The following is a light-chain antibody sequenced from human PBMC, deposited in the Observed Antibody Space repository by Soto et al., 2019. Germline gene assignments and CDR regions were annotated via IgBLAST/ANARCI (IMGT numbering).Light chain of an antibody. CDR1: QDVSTY. Sequence: EIVLTQSPATLSLSPGERATLSFRASQDVSTYLAGYQQKPGQAPRLLIHDAFNRATGIPARFSGSRSGTDFNLTISSLEPEDFAVYYCQQRTDWPPVWTFGQQTKVEIK. CDR3: QQRTDWPPVWT. V-gene: IGKV3-11*01. J-gene: IGKJ1*01. CDR2: DAF.